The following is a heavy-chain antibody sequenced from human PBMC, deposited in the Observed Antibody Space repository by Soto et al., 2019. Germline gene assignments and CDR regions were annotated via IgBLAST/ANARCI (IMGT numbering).Heavy chain of an antibody. V-gene: IGHV3-11*06. CDR1: GFTFSDYY. Sequence: QVQLVASGGGLVKPGGSLRLSCAASGFTFSDYYMSWIRQAPGKGLEWVSYISSSSSYTNYADSVKGRFTISRDNAKNSLYLQMNSLRAEDTAVYYCARTIGSGWKYYFDYWGQGTLVTVSS. CDR2: ISSSSSYT. CDR3: ARTIGSGWKYYFDY. J-gene: IGHJ4*02. D-gene: IGHD6-19*01.